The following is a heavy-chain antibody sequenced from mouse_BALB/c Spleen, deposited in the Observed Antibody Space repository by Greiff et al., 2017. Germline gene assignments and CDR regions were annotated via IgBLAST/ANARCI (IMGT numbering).Heavy chain of an antibody. J-gene: IGHJ2*01. Sequence: VKVVESGPGLVQPSQSLSITCPVSGFPLTSYGVHWVRQSPGKGLEWLGVIWSGGSTDYNAAFISRLSISKDNSKSQVFFKMNSLQANDTAIYYCARAFITTVVDYWGQGTTLTVSS. CDR1: GFPLTSYG. CDR3: ARAFITTVVDY. CDR2: IWSGGST. D-gene: IGHD1-1*01. V-gene: IGHV2-2*02.